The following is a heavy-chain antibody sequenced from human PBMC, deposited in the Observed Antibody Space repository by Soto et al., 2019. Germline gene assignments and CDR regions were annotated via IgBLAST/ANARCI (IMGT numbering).Heavy chain of an antibody. CDR3: ARVWGRDCSSTSCYYYYYYYMDV. CDR2: MNPNMGNP. CDR1: GYTFTSYD. Sequence: QVQLVQSGAEVKKPGASVKVSCKASGYTFTSYDINWVRQATGQRLAWMGWMNPNMGNPGHAQKLQGRVTMTRNTSISTAFMELSSGRSADTAVSYCARVWGRDCSSTSCYYYYYYYMDVRVKGATVTVSS. J-gene: IGHJ6*03. D-gene: IGHD2-2*01. V-gene: IGHV1-8*01.